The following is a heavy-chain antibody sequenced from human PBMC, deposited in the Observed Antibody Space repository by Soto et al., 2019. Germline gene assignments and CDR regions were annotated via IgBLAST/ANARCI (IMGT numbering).Heavy chain of an antibody. Sequence: SQTLPLTCAISGGSVASNTASWNWIWQSPSRGLEWLGRTYFRSKWYNDYAVSVKRRIIINPDTSNNQFSLQLNSVTPEDTAVYFCAKGDNLGPKTGYAFDPWGQGIMVTGSS. V-gene: IGHV6-1*01. CDR2: TYFRSKWYN. J-gene: IGHJ5*02. D-gene: IGHD5-12*01. CDR3: AKGDNLGPKTGYAFDP. CDR1: GGSVASNTAS.